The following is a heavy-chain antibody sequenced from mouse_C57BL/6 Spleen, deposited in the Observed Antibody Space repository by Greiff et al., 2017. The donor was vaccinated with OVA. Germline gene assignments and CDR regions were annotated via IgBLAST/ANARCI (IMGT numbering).Heavy chain of an antibody. CDR1: GYSFTDYN. CDR3: ASPSSITTVVAPYAMDY. J-gene: IGHJ4*01. CDR2: INPNYGTT. D-gene: IGHD1-1*01. Sequence: EVKLQESGPELVKPGASVKISCKASGYSFTDYNMNWVKQSNGKSLEWIGVINPNYGTTSYNQKFKGKATLTVDQSSSTAYMQLNSLTSEDSAVYYCASPSSITTVVAPYAMDYWGQGTSVTVSS. V-gene: IGHV1-39*01.